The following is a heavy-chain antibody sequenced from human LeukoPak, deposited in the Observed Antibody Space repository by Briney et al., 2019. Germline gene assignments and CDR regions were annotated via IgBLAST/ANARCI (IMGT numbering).Heavy chain of an antibody. CDR2: IYYSGST. CDR1: GGSLSSYY. V-gene: IGHV4-59*08. CDR3: ARQLGPFDY. Sequence: SETLSLTCTVSGGSLSSYYWSWIRQPPGKGLEWIGYIYYSGSTNYNPSLKSRVTISVDTSKNQFSLKLSSVTAADTAVYYCARQLGPFDYWGQGTLVTVSS. J-gene: IGHJ4*02. D-gene: IGHD3-16*01.